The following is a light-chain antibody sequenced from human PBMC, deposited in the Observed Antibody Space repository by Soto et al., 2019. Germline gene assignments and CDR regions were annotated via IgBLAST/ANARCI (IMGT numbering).Light chain of an antibody. J-gene: IGLJ2*01. CDR1: SSDVGSYNL. CDR3: CSYAGSVV. CDR2: EGS. V-gene: IGLV2-23*01. Sequence: QSALTQPASVSGSPGQSITISCTGTSSDVGSYNLVSWYQPHPGKAPKLMIYEGSTRPSGVSHRFSGYKSGNTASLTISGFQAEDEADYYCCSYAGSVVFGGGTKVTVL.